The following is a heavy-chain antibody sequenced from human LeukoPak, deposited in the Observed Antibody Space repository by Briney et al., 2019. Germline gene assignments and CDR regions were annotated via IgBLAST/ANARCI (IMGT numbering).Heavy chain of an antibody. Sequence: GESLKISCKGSGYSFTSYWIGWVRQMPGKGLEWVGIIYPGDSDTRYSPSFQGQVTISADKSISTAYLQWSSLKASDTAMYYCALTPKGGYSYGNYYFDYWGQGTLVTVSS. CDR2: IYPGDSDT. CDR1: GYSFTSYW. V-gene: IGHV5-51*01. D-gene: IGHD5-18*01. CDR3: ALTPKGGYSYGNYYFDY. J-gene: IGHJ4*02.